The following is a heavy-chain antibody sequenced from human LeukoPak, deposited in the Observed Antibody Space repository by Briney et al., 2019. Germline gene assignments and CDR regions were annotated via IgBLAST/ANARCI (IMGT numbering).Heavy chain of an antibody. V-gene: IGHV3-21*01. Sequence: GGSLRLSCAASGFTFSSNSMNWVRQAPGKGLEWVSSISSSSSYIYYADSVKGRFTISRDNAKNSLYLQMNSLRAEDTAVYYCARGGSDYVILTGPNDYWGQGTLVTVSS. CDR1: GFTFSSNS. CDR3: ARGGSDYVILTGPNDY. D-gene: IGHD3-9*01. J-gene: IGHJ4*02. CDR2: ISSSSSYI.